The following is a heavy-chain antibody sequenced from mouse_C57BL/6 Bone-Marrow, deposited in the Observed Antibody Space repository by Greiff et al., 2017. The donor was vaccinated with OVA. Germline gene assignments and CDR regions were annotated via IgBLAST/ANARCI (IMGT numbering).Heavy chain of an antibody. D-gene: IGHD1-1*01. CDR1: GYAFTNYL. J-gene: IGHJ4*01. Sequence: QVQLQQSGAELVRPGTSVKVSCKASGYAFTNYLIEWVKQRPGQGLEWIGVINPGSGGTNYNEKFKGKATLTADKSSSTAYMQLSSLTSEDSAVYFWASVIYYGSSLYAMDYWGQGTSVTVSS. CDR2: INPGSGGT. V-gene: IGHV1-54*01. CDR3: ASVIYYGSSLYAMDY.